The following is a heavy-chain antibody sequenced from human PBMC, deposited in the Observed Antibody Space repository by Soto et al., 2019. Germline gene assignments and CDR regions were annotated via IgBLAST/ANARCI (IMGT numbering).Heavy chain of an antibody. CDR1: GFTFISYG. CDR2: ISYDGSNK. Sequence: PGGSLRLSCAASGFTFISYGMHWGRQAPGKGLEWVAVISYDGSNKYYADSVKGRFTISRDNSKNTLYLQMNSLRAEDTAVYYCAKDRGNWNGEFPSDYYYYGMDVWGQGTTVTVSS. D-gene: IGHD1-20*01. J-gene: IGHJ6*02. CDR3: AKDRGNWNGEFPSDYYYYGMDV. V-gene: IGHV3-30*18.